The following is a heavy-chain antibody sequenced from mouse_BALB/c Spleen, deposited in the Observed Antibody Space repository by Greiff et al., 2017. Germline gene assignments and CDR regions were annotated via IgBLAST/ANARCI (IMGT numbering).Heavy chain of an antibody. V-gene: IGHV3-8*02. CDR1: GDSITSGY. CDR2: ISYSGST. D-gene: IGHD2-1*01. CDR3: ARENGNYSYAMDY. Sequence: EVKLQESGPSLVKPSQTLSLTCSVTGDSITSGYWNWIRKFPGNKLEYMGYISYSGSTYYNPSLKSRISITRDTSKNQYYLQLNSVTTEDTATYYCARENGNYSYAMDYWGQGTSVTVSS. J-gene: IGHJ4*01.